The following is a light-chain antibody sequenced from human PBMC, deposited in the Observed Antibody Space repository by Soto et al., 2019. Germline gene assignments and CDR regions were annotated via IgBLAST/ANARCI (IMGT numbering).Light chain of an antibody. CDR3: QQANSFPHT. CDR1: QGISSW. Sequence: DIKMTQSPSSVSASVGDRVTITCRASQGISSWLAWYQQKPGNAPTLLIYAASSLQSGASSRLSGSGSGTDFTLSISSLQPEDFATYYCQQANSFPHTFGQGTKLEIK. CDR2: AAS. J-gene: IGKJ2*01. V-gene: IGKV1-12*01.